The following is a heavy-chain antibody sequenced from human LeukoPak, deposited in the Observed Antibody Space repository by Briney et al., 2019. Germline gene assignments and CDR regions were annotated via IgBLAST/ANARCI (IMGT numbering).Heavy chain of an antibody. V-gene: IGHV3-30*03. CDR2: ISYDGSNK. D-gene: IGHD6-19*01. Sequence: GGSLRLSCAASGFTFSSYSMNWVRQAPGKGLEWVAVISYDGSNKYYADSVKGRFTISRDNSKNTLYLQMNSLRAEDTAVYYCARDHRAVAGPSDYWGQGTLVTVSS. J-gene: IGHJ4*02. CDR3: ARDHRAVAGPSDY. CDR1: GFTFSSYS.